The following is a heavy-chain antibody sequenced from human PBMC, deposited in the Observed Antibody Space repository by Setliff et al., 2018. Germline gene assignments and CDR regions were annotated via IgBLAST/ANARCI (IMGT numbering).Heavy chain of an antibody. CDR3: ARSPSSGAYWNPRPFYSDY. J-gene: IGHJ4*02. Sequence: SETLSLTCTVSGASISSGGYYWTWIRQPAGEALEWIGHISPSGSTTYNPSLKSRVTISPDTSKNHFSLKVNSVTAADTALYYCARSPSSGAYWNPRPFYSDYWGQGTLVTVSS. D-gene: IGHD1-26*01. CDR1: GASISSGGYY. V-gene: IGHV4-61*09. CDR2: ISPSGST.